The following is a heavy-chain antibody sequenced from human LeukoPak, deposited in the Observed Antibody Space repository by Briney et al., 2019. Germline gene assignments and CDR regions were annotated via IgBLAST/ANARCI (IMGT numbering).Heavy chain of an antibody. CDR3: ATSHTAMVTSRVDY. D-gene: IGHD5-18*01. CDR1: GFTFSDYY. V-gene: IGHV3-11*01. J-gene: IGHJ4*02. CDR2: ISSSGSTI. Sequence: GGSLRLSCAASGFTFSDYYMSRIRQAPGKGLEWVSYISSSGSTIYYADSVKGRFTISRDNAKNSLYLQMNSLRAEDTALYYCATSHTAMVTSRVDYWGQGTLVTVSS.